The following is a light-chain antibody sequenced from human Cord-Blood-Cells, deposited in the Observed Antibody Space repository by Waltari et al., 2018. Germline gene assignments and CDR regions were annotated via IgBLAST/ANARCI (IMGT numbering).Light chain of an antibody. J-gene: IGKJ2*01. CDR1: QSVSSY. CDR3: QQRSNWPPYT. Sequence: EIVLTQSPATLSLSAGERDTLSCRASQSVSSYLAWYQQKPGQAPRLLIYDASNSATGMPARFSGSGSGTDFTLTISSLEPEDFAVYYCQQRSNWPPYTFGQGTKLEIK. V-gene: IGKV3-11*01. CDR2: DAS.